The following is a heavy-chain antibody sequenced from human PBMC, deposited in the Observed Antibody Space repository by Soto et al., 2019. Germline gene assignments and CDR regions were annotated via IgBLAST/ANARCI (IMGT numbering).Heavy chain of an antibody. D-gene: IGHD6-6*01. V-gene: IGHV3-30*18. CDR2: ISYDGSNR. CDR1: GFTFSNYG. J-gene: IGHJ4*02. Sequence: RLSCAASGFTFSNYGMHWVRQAPGKDLEWLAVISYDGSNRYYADSVKGRFTISRDNSKNTLYLQMNSLRAEDTAMYYCAKGYSSSSIFDYWGQGTLVTVSS. CDR3: AKGYSSSSIFDY.